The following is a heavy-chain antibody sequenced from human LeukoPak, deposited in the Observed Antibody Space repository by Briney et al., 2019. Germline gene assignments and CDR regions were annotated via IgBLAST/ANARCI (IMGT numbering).Heavy chain of an antibody. V-gene: IGHV1-69*13. CDR2: IIPIFGTA. D-gene: IGHD5-12*01. CDR3: ARGVATTSPWYFDY. J-gene: IGHJ4*02. CDR1: GGTFSSYA. Sequence: SVKVSCKASGGTFSSYAISWVRQAPGQGLEWMVGIIPIFGTANYAQKFQDRVTITADESTSTAYMELSSLRSEDTAVYYCARGVATTSPWYFDYWGQGTLVTVSS.